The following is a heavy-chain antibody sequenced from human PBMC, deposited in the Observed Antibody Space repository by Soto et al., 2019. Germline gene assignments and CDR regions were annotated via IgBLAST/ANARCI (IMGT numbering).Heavy chain of an antibody. D-gene: IGHD2-2*01. Sequence: SETLSLTCTVSGGSISSSSYYWGWIRQPPGKGLEWIGSIYYSGSTYYNPSLKSRVTISVDTSKNQFSLKLSSVTAADTAVYYCARHQKPKDIVVVPSPYYGMDVWGQGTTVTVSS. CDR3: ARHQKPKDIVVVPSPYYGMDV. V-gene: IGHV4-39*01. J-gene: IGHJ6*02. CDR1: GGSISSSSYY. CDR2: IYYSGST.